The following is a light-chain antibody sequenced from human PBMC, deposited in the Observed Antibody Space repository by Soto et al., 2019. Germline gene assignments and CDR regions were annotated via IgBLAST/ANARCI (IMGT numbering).Light chain of an antibody. J-gene: IGLJ2*01. CDR1: SSNIGSNT. V-gene: IGLV1-44*01. CDR2: SND. Sequence: QSVLTQPPSASGTTRQRVTISCSGSSSNIGSNTVNWYQQLPGTAPKLLIYSNDQRPSGVPDRFSGSKSGTSASLAISGLQSEDEADYYCAPWDDSLNGPVFGGGTKLTVL. CDR3: APWDDSLNGPV.